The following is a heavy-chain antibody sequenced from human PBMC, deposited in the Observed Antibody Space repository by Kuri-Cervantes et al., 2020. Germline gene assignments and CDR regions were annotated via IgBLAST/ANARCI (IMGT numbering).Heavy chain of an antibody. J-gene: IGHJ6*03. Sequence: SVKVSCKASGGTFSSYAISWVRQAPGQGLEWMGGIIPIFGTANYAQKFQGRVTITTDESTSTAYMELSSLRSEDTAVYYCARDSAYSSSWYPYYYYMDVWGKGTTVTVSS. CDR3: ARDSAYSSSWYPYYYYMDV. V-gene: IGHV1-69*05. CDR1: GGTFSSYA. CDR2: IIPIFGTA. D-gene: IGHD6-13*01.